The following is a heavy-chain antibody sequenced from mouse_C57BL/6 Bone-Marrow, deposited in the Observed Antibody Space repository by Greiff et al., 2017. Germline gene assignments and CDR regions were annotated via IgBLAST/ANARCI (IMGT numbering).Heavy chain of an antibody. CDR3: AKRGGSYWYFDV. CDR2: IWSGGST. Sequence: QVTLKESGPGLVQPSQSLSITCTVSGFSLTSYGVHWVRQPPGKGLEWLGVIWSGGSTDYNAAFISRLSISKDNSKSQVFFKMNSLQADDTAIYYCAKRGGSYWYFDVWGTGTTVTVSS. V-gene: IGHV2-4*01. J-gene: IGHJ1*03. CDR1: GFSLTSYG.